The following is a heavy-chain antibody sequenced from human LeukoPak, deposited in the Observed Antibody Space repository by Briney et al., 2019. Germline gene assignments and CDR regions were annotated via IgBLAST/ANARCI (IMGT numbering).Heavy chain of an antibody. V-gene: IGHV3-23*01. J-gene: IGHJ4*02. CDR1: GFTFSSYA. CDR2: ISGSGGST. D-gene: IGHD3-22*01. Sequence: GGSLRLSCAASGFTFSSYAMSWVRQAPGKGLEWVSAISGSGGSTYYADSVKGRFTISRDSSKNTLYLQMNSLRAEDTAVYYCAKGDSSGYYPYYFDYWGRGTLVTVSS. CDR3: AKGDSSGYYPYYFDY.